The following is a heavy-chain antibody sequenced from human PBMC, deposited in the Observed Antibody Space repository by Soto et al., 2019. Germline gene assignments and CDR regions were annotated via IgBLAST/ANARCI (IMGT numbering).Heavy chain of an antibody. Sequence: EVQLLESGGGLLQPGGSLRLSCAASGFTFNNYAISWVRQAPGKGLEWVSTITGSGDSAYYADSVKGRFIISRDNSKNTLYMQMHSLGAEDSAIYYCAKGRGTNYYDHMDVWGGGTTVTVSS. CDR1: GFTFNNYA. CDR3: AKGRGTNYYDHMDV. V-gene: IGHV3-23*01. CDR2: ITGSGDSA. J-gene: IGHJ6*03. D-gene: IGHD1-26*01.